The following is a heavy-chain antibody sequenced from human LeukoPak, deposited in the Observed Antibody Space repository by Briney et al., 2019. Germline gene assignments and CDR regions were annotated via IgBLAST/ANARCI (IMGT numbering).Heavy chain of an antibody. D-gene: IGHD3-10*02. V-gene: IGHV3-30*02. J-gene: IGHJ6*04. Sequence: GGSLRLSCAASGFTFSSYGMHWVRQAPGKGLEWVAFIRYDGSGKYYADSVKGRFTISRDNAKNSLYLQMNSLRAEDTAVYYCAELGITMIGGVWGKGTTVTISS. CDR3: AELGITMIGGV. CDR1: GFTFSSYG. CDR2: IRYDGSGK.